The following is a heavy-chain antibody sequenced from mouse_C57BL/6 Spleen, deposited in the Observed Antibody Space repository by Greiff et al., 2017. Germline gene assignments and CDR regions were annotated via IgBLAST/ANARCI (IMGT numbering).Heavy chain of an antibody. Sequence: VPLQQPGAELVKPGASVKMSCKASGYTFTSYWITWVKQRPGQGLEWIGDIYPGSGSTNYNEKFKSKATLTVDTSSSTAYLQLSSLTSEDSAVYYGAREDDGSSWFAYWSQGTLVTVSA. V-gene: IGHV1-55*01. J-gene: IGHJ3*01. CDR3: AREDDGSSWFAY. CDR2: IYPGSGST. CDR1: GYTFTSYW. D-gene: IGHD1-1*01.